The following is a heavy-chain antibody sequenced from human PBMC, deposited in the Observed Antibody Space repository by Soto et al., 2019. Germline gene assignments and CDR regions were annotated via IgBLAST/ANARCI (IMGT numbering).Heavy chain of an antibody. D-gene: IGHD3-10*01. Sequence: GGSLRLSCAASVFTFSGYSMNWVRQSPGKGLEWGSSISSSSSYIYYADSSKARFTISRDNAKNSLYLQINSLRPQDTAVYYFAAVPPSYEPSGFYYGMDVWGQGTTVTVSS. CDR1: VFTFSGYS. V-gene: IGHV3-21*01. J-gene: IGHJ6*02. CDR2: ISSSSSYI. CDR3: AAVPPSYEPSGFYYGMDV.